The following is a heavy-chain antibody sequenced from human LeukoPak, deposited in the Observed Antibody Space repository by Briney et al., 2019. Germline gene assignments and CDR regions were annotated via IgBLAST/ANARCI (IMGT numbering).Heavy chain of an antibody. CDR2: IYSGGST. CDR3: ARDQYYYDSSGYYYPYYFDY. J-gene: IGHJ4*02. V-gene: IGHV3-53*01. D-gene: IGHD3-22*01. Sequence: GGSLRLSCAASGFTVSSNYMSWVRQAPGKGLEWVSVIYSGGSTYYADSVKGRFTISRDNSENKMYLQMNSLRAEDTAVYYCARDQYYYDSSGYYYPYYFDYWGQGTLVTVSS. CDR1: GFTVSSNY.